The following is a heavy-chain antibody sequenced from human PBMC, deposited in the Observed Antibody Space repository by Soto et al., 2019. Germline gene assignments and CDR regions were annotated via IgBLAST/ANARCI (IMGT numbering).Heavy chain of an antibody. CDR1: GFTFSTYA. D-gene: IGHD2-21*01. V-gene: IGHV3-23*01. CDR2: ITGSGAGT. Sequence: EVQLSDSGGGLVQPGGSLRLSCTASGFTFSTYAMSWVRQAPGTGLEWVSTITGSGAGTYYADSVKGRFTISRGNSKSPLYLQVISLSAVDTAVYYCAQRSLSPSCVGGTFYSPCDSWRQGTLVSVSS. CDR3: AQRSLSPSCVGGTFYSPCDS. J-gene: IGHJ4*02.